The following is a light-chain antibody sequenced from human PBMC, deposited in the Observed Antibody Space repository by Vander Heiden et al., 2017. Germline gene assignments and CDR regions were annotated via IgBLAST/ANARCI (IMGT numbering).Light chain of an antibody. CDR1: QNIGNK. V-gene: IGKV3-15*01. Sequence: EIVMTHSPAALAVSPGEGPTLSCSPSQNIGNKLAWSQQKPGQAPRLLIYDGSTRATGTPASFSGTGSGTEFTLTISNLQSEDFAIYYCQQYDNWPPLTFGGGTKVDIK. CDR2: DGS. J-gene: IGKJ4*01. CDR3: QQYDNWPPLT.